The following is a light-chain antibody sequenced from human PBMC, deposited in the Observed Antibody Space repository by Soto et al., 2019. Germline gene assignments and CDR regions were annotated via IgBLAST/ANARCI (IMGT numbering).Light chain of an antibody. CDR2: EVR. V-gene: IGLV2-14*01. Sequence: QSALTQPASVSGAPGQSITISCTGTSRDVGGYNYVSWYQQHPGTAPKLMIYEVRNRPSGVSNRFSGSRSGNTASLTISGLQAEDEDYYYCCACTIRVYVFGGGTKLTVL. J-gene: IGLJ1*01. CDR1: SRDVGGYNY. CDR3: CACTIRVYV.